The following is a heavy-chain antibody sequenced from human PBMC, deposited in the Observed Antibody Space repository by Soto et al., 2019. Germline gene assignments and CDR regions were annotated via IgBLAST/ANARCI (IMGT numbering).Heavy chain of an antibody. CDR2: ISSSSSYI. V-gene: IGHV3-21*01. CDR1: GFTFSSYS. D-gene: IGHD3-10*01. CDR3: ARDWSSGSYVWHNAFDI. J-gene: IGHJ3*02. Sequence: PGGSLRLSCAASGFTFSSYSMNWVRQAPGKGLEWVSSISSSSSYIYYADSVKGRFTISRDNAKNSLYLQMNSLRAEDTAVYYCARDWSSGSYVWHNAFDIWGQGTMVTVSS.